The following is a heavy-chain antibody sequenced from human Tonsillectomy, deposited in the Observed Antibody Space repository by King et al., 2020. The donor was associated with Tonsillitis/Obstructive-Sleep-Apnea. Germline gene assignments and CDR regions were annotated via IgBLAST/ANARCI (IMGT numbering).Heavy chain of an antibody. CDR2: ISDNGAGT. J-gene: IGHJ6*03. D-gene: IGHD6-19*01. V-gene: IGHV3-23*04. CDR3: AGGPAGADYYYMDV. Sequence: VQLVESGGGSVQPGGSLRLSCAAFGFTFTTYAMTWVRQAPGKGLEWVSSISDNGAGTHYADSVKGRFTISRDNSKNTLYLQMNSLRVDDTAVYYCAGGPAGADYYYMDVWGKGTTVTVSS. CDR1: GFTFTTYA.